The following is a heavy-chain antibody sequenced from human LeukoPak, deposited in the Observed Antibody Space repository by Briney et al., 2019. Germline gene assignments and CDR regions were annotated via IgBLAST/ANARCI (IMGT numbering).Heavy chain of an antibody. CDR3: AKVNPLWFGELLDPFWFDP. CDR1: GFTFNSYA. D-gene: IGHD3-10*01. CDR2: ISGSGGST. V-gene: IGHV3-23*01. Sequence: HPGGSLTLSCAASGFTFNSYAMSWVRQAPGKGLEWVSAISGSGGSTYYADSVKGRFTISRDNSKNTLYLQMNSLRAEDTAVYYCAKVNPLWFGELLDPFWFDPWGQGTLVTVSS. J-gene: IGHJ5*02.